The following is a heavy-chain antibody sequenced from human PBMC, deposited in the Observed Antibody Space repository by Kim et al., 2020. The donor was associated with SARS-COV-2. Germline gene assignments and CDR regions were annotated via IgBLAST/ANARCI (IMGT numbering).Heavy chain of an antibody. CDR3: ARGYRYGLDY. V-gene: IGHV6-1*01. Sequence: SQTLSLTCAISGDSVSSNIVGWHWIRQTPSRGLEWLGRTYYRSKWNNDYAVSVKSRMTINPDTSKNQFSLQLNSVIPEDTAVYYCARGYRYGLDYWGQEPWSPSPQ. J-gene: IGHJ4*01. D-gene: IGHD5-18*01. CDR1: GDSVSSNIVG. CDR2: TYYRSKWNN.